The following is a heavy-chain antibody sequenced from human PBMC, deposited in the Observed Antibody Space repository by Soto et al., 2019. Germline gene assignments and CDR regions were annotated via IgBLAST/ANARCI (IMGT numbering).Heavy chain of an antibody. D-gene: IGHD1-26*01. J-gene: IGHJ4*02. V-gene: IGHV3-30*03. Sequence: QVQLVESGGGVVQPGRSLRLSCAASGFAFSTYGMHWVRQAPGKGLEWGAVTTSDGARINYADSVKGRFTISRDNSRTKLYLQMNSLRLDDTAVYYCARKNPGREWELPDYWGQGTLVTVSS. CDR1: GFAFSTYG. CDR3: ARKNPGREWELPDY. CDR2: TTSDGARI.